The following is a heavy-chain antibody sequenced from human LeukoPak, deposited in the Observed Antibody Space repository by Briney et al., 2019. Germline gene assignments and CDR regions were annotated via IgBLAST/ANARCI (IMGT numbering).Heavy chain of an antibody. J-gene: IGHJ5*02. V-gene: IGHV4-59*08. Sequence: SETLSLTCTVSGGSISSYYWSWIRQPPGKGLEWIGYIYYSGSTNYNPSLKSRVTISVDTSKNQFSLKLSSVTAADTAVYYCAMTYYYGSGILTTFDPWGQGTLVTVSS. D-gene: IGHD3-10*01. CDR3: AMTYYYGSGILTTFDP. CDR1: GGSISSYY. CDR2: IYYSGST.